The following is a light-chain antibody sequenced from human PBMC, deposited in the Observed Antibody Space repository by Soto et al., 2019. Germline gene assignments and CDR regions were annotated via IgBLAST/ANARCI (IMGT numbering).Light chain of an antibody. Sequence: QAVVTQEPSLTVSPGGTVTLTCASSIGAVTSGYYPSWFQQKPGQPPRALIYNTRNKHSWTPARFSGSLLGGKAALTLSGAQPEDEADYYCLLYYGVAQLVFGGGTKLTVL. CDR1: IGAVTSGYY. CDR2: NTR. J-gene: IGLJ2*01. V-gene: IGLV7-43*01. CDR3: LLYYGVAQLV.